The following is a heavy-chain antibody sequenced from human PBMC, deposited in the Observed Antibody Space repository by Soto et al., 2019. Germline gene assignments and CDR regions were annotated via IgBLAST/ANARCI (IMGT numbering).Heavy chain of an antibody. CDR2: ISYDGSNK. V-gene: IGHV3-30*18. CDR3: AKDRGGYYPIDY. Sequence: QVPLVESGGGVVQPGRSLRLSCAASGFTFSSYGMHWVRQAPGKGLEWVAVISYDGSNKYYADSVKGRFTISRDNSKNTLYLQMNSLRAEDTAVYYGAKDRGGYYPIDYWGQGTLVTVSS. D-gene: IGHD3-22*01. J-gene: IGHJ4*02. CDR1: GFTFSSYG.